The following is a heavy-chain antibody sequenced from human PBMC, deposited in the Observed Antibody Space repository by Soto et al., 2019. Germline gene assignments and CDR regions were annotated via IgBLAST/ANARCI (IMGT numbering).Heavy chain of an antibody. CDR1: GGSISSSSYF. Sequence: PSETLSLTCTVSGGSISSSSYFWGWIRQPPGKGLEWIGSIYYSGSTYYNPSLKSRVTVSVDTSKNQFSLKLSSVTAADTAVYYCARGKLTYYDILTGYYHLRGTDYYYYGMDVWGQGTTVTVSS. CDR2: IYYSGST. D-gene: IGHD3-9*01. J-gene: IGHJ6*02. V-gene: IGHV4-39*01. CDR3: ARGKLTYYDILTGYYHLRGTDYYYYGMDV.